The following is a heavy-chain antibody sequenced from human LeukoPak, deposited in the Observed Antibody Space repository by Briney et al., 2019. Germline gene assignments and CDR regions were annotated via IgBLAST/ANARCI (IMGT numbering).Heavy chain of an antibody. CDR1: GGSISSYY. CDR3: ARCGSNNSGYHYMDD. V-gene: IGHV4-59*01. Sequence: PSETLSLTCTVSGGSISSYYWSWIRQPPGKGLEWIGYTHYSGSTNYNPSLKSRVTMSVDTSKNQFSLKVTSVTAADTAVYYCARCGSNNSGYHYMDDWGKGTTVTVSS. J-gene: IGHJ6*03. CDR2: THYSGST. D-gene: IGHD3-22*01.